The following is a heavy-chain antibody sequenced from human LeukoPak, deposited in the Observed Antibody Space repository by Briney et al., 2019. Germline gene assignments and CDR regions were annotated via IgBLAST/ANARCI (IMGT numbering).Heavy chain of an antibody. CDR3: ARDLLGYNNYYMDV. CDR2: INSDGTTT. V-gene: IGHV3-74*01. D-gene: IGHD3-10*01. CDR1: GFTFSNYW. J-gene: IGHJ6*03. Sequence: PGGSLRLSCAAPGFTFSNYWMHWVRQAPGKGLVWVSHINSDGTTTSYADSVKGRFTISRDNAKNTLYLQMNSLRAEDTAVYYCARDLLGYNNYYMDVWGKGTTVTVSS.